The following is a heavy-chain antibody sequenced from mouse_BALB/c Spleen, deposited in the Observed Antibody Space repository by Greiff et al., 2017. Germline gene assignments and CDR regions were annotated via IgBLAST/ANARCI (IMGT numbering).Heavy chain of an antibody. D-gene: IGHD1-2*01. CDR1: GFSLTSYG. J-gene: IGHJ2*01. CDR3: ARESLRPYFDY. Sequence: VKLMESGPGLVQPSQSLSITCTVSGFSLTSYGVHWVRQPPGKGLEWLGVIWAGGSTNYNSALMSRLSISKDNSKSQVFLKMNSLQTDDTAMYYCARESLRPYFDYWGQGTTLTVSS. V-gene: IGHV2-9*02. CDR2: IWAGGST.